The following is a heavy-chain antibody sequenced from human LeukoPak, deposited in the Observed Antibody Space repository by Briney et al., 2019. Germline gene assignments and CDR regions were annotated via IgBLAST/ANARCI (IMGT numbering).Heavy chain of an antibody. CDR1: GGSFSGYY. CDR2: INHSGST. J-gene: IGHJ4*02. V-gene: IGHV4-34*01. D-gene: IGHD2-2*01. CDR3: AISMARDCSSTSCYHYYFDY. Sequence: RTSETPSLTCAVYGGSFSGYYWSWIRQPPGKGLEWIGEINHSGSTNYNPSLKSRVTMSIDTSKNQFSLKLSSVTAADTAVYYCAISMARDCSSTSCYHYYFDYWGQGTLVTVSS.